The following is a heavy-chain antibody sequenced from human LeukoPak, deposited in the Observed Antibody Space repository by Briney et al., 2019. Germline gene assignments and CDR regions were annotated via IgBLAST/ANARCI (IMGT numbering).Heavy chain of an antibody. J-gene: IGHJ3*02. CDR1: GSTFSSYW. Sequence: GGSLRLSCAASGSTFSSYWMTWVRQAPGKGLEWVANIKQDGSEKYYVDSVKGRFTISRDNAKNSLYLQMNSLRAEDTAVYYCARWDRGLVAFDIWGQGTMVTVSS. V-gene: IGHV3-7*01. CDR3: ARWDRGLVAFDI. D-gene: IGHD1-26*01. CDR2: IKQDGSEK.